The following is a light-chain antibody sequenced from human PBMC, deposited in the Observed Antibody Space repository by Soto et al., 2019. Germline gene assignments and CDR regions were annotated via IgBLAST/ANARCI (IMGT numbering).Light chain of an antibody. V-gene: IGKV3-20*01. CDR1: QSVSSNY. J-gene: IGKJ1*01. CDR2: GAS. CDR3: QQYGSSLTWT. Sequence: EIVMTQSPATLSVSPGERATFSCRASQSVSSNYLAWYQQKPGQAPRLLIYGASSRATGIPDRFSGSGSGTDFTLTISRLEPEDFAVYYCQQYGSSLTWTFGQGTKVDIK.